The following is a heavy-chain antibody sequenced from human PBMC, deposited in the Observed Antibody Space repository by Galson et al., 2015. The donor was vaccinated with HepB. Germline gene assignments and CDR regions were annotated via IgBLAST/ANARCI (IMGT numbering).Heavy chain of an antibody. CDR2: ISSSTSTI. CDR1: GFTFSNFG. D-gene: IGHD4-11*01. Sequence: SLRLSCAASGFTFSNFGMNWVRQAPGKGLEWVSYISSSTSTIYYADSVKGRFTISRDNAKNSLYLQMNSLRAEDTAVYYCARDPTTVTTYSWFDSWGQGTLVTVSS. CDR3: ARDPTTVTTYSWFDS. J-gene: IGHJ5*01. V-gene: IGHV3-48*01.